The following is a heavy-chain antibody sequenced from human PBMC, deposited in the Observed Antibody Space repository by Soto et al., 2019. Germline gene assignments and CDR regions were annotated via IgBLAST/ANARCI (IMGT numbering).Heavy chain of an antibody. V-gene: IGHV1-69*01. J-gene: IGHJ4*02. CDR2: IIPIFGTA. CDR3: ASCILTLGYCSRPFDY. D-gene: IGHD2-2*01. Sequence: QVQLVQSGAEVKKPGSSVKVSCKASGGTFSIYAISWVRQAPGQGLEWMGGIIPIFGTANYAQKFQGRVTITADESTSTAYMELSSLRSEDTAVYYCASCILTLGYCSRPFDYWGQGTLVTVSS. CDR1: GGTFSIYA.